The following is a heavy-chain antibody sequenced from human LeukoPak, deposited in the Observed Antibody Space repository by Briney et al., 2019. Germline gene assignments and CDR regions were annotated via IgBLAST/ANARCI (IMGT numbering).Heavy chain of an antibody. J-gene: IGHJ4*02. CDR3: AREDQPRGTFDY. Sequence: GGSLRRSCAASGFTFSNYWMTWVRQAPGKGLEWVANIKQDGSEKYYVDSVKGRFTISRDNAKNSLYLQMNSLRAEDTALYYCAREDQPRGTFDYWGQGILVTVSS. D-gene: IGHD2-15*01. CDR1: GFTFSNYW. CDR2: IKQDGSEK. V-gene: IGHV3-7*05.